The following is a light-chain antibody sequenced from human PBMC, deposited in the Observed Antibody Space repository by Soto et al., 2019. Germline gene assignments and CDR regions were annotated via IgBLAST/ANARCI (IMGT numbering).Light chain of an antibody. CDR1: QSIGRS. J-gene: IGKJ2*01. V-gene: IGKV3-15*01. Sequence: IVVKQSPAVVSVSPEERATLSCRASQSIGRSLAWYQQKPGQTPMLLISDSSTRATGIPARFSGSGSGPEFALAISSLQSEEYAVYYCQQYSNSYDTSLYTFGQGTKVDIK. CDR3: QQYSNSYDTSLYT. CDR2: DSS.